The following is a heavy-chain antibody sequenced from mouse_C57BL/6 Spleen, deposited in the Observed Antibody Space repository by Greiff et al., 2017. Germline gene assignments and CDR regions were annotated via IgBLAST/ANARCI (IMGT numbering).Heavy chain of an antibody. J-gene: IGHJ1*03. V-gene: IGHV1-69*01. Sequence: QVQLQQPGAELVMPGASVKLSCKASGYTFTSYWMHWVKQRPGQGLEWIGEIDPSDSYTNYNQKFKGKSTLTVDKSSSPAYMQLSSLTSEDSAVYYCARWGVTDWYFDVWGTGTTVTVSS. CDR1: GYTFTSYW. D-gene: IGHD2-2*01. CDR3: ARWGVTDWYFDV. CDR2: IDPSDSYT.